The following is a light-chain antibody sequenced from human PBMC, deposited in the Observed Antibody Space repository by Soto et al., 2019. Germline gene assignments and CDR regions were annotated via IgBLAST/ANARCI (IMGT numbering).Light chain of an antibody. J-gene: IGKJ1*01. CDR2: DAS. CDR1: QSISSW. V-gene: IGKV1-5*01. Sequence: DIQMTQSPSTLSASVGDRVTITCRASQSISSWLAWYQQKPGKAPKILIYDASSLESGVPSRFSGRGSGTEFTLTISSLQPDDFATYYCQQYNSYSGTFGQGTKVDNK. CDR3: QQYNSYSGT.